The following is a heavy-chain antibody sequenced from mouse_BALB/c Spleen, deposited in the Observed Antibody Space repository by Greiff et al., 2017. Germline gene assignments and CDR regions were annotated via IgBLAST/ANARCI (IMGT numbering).Heavy chain of an antibody. V-gene: IGHV3-2*02. J-gene: IGHJ1*01. CDR1: GYSITSDYA. Sequence: EVMLVESGPGLVKPSQSLSLTCTVTGYSITSDYAWNWIRQFPGNKLEWMGYISYSGSTSYNPSLKSRISITRDTSKNQFFLQLNSVTTEDTATYYCARSDGSYWYFDVWGAGTTVTVSS. CDR3: ARSDGSYWYFDV. D-gene: IGHD2-3*01. CDR2: ISYSGST.